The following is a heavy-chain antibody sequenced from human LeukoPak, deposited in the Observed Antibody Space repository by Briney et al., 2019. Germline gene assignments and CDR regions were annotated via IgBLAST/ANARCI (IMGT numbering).Heavy chain of an antibody. V-gene: IGHV4-30-2*01. CDR1: GGSISSGGYS. CDR3: ARVAYYDFWSGYYFDY. Sequence: SETLSLTCAVSGGSISSGGYSWSWIRQPPGKGLEWIGYIYHSGSTYYNPSLKNRVTISVDRSKNQFSLKLSSVTAADTAVYYCARVAYYDFWSGYYFDYWGQGTLVTVSS. J-gene: IGHJ4*02. CDR2: IYHSGST. D-gene: IGHD3-3*01.